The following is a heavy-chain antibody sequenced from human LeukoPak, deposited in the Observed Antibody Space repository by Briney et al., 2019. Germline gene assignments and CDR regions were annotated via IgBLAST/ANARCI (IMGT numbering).Heavy chain of an antibody. D-gene: IGHD3-3*01. V-gene: IGHV1-8*01. CDR2: MNPNSGST. CDR3: ARYDAARGAFDI. J-gene: IGHJ3*02. Sequence: ASVKVSCKASGYTFTSYDTNWVRQATGQGLEWMGWMNPNSGSTGYAQKFQGRVTMTRNTSISTAYMELSSLRSEDTAVYYCARYDAARGAFDIWGQGTMVTVSS. CDR1: GYTFTSYD.